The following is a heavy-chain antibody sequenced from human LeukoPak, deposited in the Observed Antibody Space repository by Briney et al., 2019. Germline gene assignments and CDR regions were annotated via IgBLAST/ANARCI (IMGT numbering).Heavy chain of an antibody. D-gene: IGHD4-11*01. CDR3: AREGRSNYVRDWFDP. J-gene: IGHJ5*02. CDR2: INPNGGGT. V-gene: IGHV1-2*02. CDR1: GYTFTDYY. Sequence: ASVKVSCKASGYTFTDYYIHWVRQAPGQGLEWMGWINPNGGGTNYAQKFQGRVTMTRDTSINTAYMELSRLRSDDTAVYYCAREGRSNYVRDWFDPWGQGTLVTVSS.